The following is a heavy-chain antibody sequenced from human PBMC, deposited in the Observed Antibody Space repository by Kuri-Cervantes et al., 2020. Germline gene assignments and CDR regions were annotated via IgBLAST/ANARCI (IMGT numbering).Heavy chain of an antibody. Sequence: ETLSLTCAASGFTFSSYAMHWVRQAPGKGLEYVSAISSNGGSTYYANSVKGRFTISRDNSKNTLYLQMDSLRAEDMAVYYCARGFDYWGQGTLVTVSS. V-gene: IGHV3-64*01. CDR2: ISSNGGST. CDR3: ARGFDY. CDR1: GFTFSSYA. J-gene: IGHJ4*02.